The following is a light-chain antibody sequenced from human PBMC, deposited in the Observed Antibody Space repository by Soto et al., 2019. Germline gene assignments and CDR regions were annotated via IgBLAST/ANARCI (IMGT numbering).Light chain of an antibody. CDR1: QSVLYSSHNKNY. CDR2: WAS. Sequence: DIVMTQSPDSLAVSLGERATINCKSSQSVLYSSHNKNYFAWYQQKPGQPPKLIIYWASTRESGVPDGFSGSGSGADFTLTVSSLQAEGVEVYDYQHKSSTPPLTFGGGTKVEIK. V-gene: IGKV4-1*01. J-gene: IGKJ4*01. CDR3: QHKSSTPPLT.